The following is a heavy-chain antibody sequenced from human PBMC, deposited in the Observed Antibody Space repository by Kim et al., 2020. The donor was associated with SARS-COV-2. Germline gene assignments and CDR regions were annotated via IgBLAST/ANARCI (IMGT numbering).Heavy chain of an antibody. Sequence: GGSLRLSCAASGFTFSSYAMHWVRQAPGKGLEWVAVISYDGSNKYYADSVKGRFTISRDNSKNTLYLQMNSLRAEDTAVYYCARANVAGAYYYYGMDVWGQGTTVTVSS. J-gene: IGHJ6*02. D-gene: IGHD6-19*01. CDR3: ARANVAGAYYYYGMDV. CDR1: GFTFSSYA. V-gene: IGHV3-30-3*01. CDR2: ISYDGSNK.